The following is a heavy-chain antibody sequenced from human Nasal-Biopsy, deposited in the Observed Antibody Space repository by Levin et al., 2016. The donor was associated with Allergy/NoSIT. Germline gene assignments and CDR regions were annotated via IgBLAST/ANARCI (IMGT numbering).Heavy chain of an antibody. V-gene: IGHV3-72*01. Sequence: GESLKISCAASGFTLSDHYMDWVRQAPGKGLEWVGRSTNKDDSYTTQYAASVKGRFTISRDDSKNSLYLQMSSLNTEDTAVYYCARTQDYSFKDWGQGTLVTVSS. J-gene: IGHJ4*02. CDR3: ARTQDYSFKD. CDR2: STNKDDSYTT. CDR1: GFTLSDHY. D-gene: IGHD4-11*01.